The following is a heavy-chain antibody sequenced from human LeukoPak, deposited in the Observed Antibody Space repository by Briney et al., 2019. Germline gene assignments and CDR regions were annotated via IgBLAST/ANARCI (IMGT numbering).Heavy chain of an antibody. Sequence: GGSLRLSCAAFGFTFSGAWMNWVRQAPGKGLGWVSAITGSGVTTYYADSVKGRFTISRDNSRNTLYLQMNSLRAEDTAVYYCAKQPTVTTWIDCWGQGTLVTVSS. J-gene: IGHJ4*02. CDR3: AKQPTVTTWIDC. CDR2: ITGSGVTT. D-gene: IGHD4-17*01. V-gene: IGHV3-23*01. CDR1: GFTFSGAW.